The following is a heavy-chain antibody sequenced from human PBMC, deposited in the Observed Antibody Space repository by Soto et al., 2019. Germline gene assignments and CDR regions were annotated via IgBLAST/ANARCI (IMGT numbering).Heavy chain of an antibody. Sequence: EVQLVESGGGLVQPGGYLRLSCAASGFTFGSYPMHWVRQAPGKGLEYVSAISTNGDSTFYANSVKGRFTISRDNSKNTLYLQMGSLRAEDMGVYYCAREGMSRPRWVFDYWGQGPLVTASS. J-gene: IGHJ4*02. D-gene: IGHD6-13*01. CDR1: GFTFGSYP. CDR3: AREGMSRPRWVFDY. V-gene: IGHV3-64*01. CDR2: ISTNGDST.